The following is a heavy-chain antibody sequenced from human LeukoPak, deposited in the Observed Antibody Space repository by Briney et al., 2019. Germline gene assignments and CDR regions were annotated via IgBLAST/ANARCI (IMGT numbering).Heavy chain of an antibody. CDR3: ARLYCSSTSCFWMGRGDNDSYMDV. CDR1: GITFSSYA. V-gene: IGHV3-30*01. Sequence: GGALRLSCAASGITFSSYAMDWVRQAPGKGLEWVGVISYDGSSKYYADSVKGRFTIFRDNSKNTLYLQMNSLRTEDTAVYYCARLYCSSTSCFWMGRGDNDSYMDVWGKGTTVTVSS. D-gene: IGHD2-2*01. CDR2: ISYDGSSK. J-gene: IGHJ6*03.